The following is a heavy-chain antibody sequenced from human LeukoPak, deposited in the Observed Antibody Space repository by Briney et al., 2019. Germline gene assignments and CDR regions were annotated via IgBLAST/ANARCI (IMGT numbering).Heavy chain of an antibody. CDR2: INSDGSST. V-gene: IGHV3-74*01. J-gene: IGHJ4*02. CDR3: ALLAAAGTADY. Sequence: GGSLRLSCAASGFTFSSFWMHWVRQTPGKGLVWVSRINSDGSSTSYADSVKGRFTISRDNAKNTLSLQMNSLRAEDTAFYYCALLAAAGTADYWGQGTLVTVSS. D-gene: IGHD6-13*01. CDR1: GFTFSSFW.